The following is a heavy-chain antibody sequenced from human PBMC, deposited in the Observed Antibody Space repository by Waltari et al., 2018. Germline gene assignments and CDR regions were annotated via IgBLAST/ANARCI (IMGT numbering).Heavy chain of an antibody. CDR2: IKPDGSEK. V-gene: IGHV3-7*01. CDR1: GFTFSTYW. D-gene: IGHD7-27*01. Sequence: EVQLVESGGGLVQPGGSLRLSCAASGFTFSTYWMSWVRQGPGKGLEWVANIKPDGSEKYYVDSEKGRFTISRDNAKKSLYLQMNSLRAKDTAMYYCARAANWGFYFDNWGQGTLVTVSS. CDR3: ARAANWGFYFDN. J-gene: IGHJ4*02.